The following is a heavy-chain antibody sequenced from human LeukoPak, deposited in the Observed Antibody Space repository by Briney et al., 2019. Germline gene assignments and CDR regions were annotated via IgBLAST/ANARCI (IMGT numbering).Heavy chain of an antibody. J-gene: IGHJ4*02. CDR3: ARGSNYYGSGSYSGY. CDR1: GFTFDDYA. D-gene: IGHD3-10*01. CDR2: ITWDGGST. Sequence: GGSLRLSCAASGFTFDDYAMHWVRQAPGKGLEWVTLITWDGGSTYYADSVKGRFTISRDNAKNTLYLQMNSLRAEDTAVYYCARGSNYYGSGSYSGYWGQGTLVTVSS. V-gene: IGHV3-43D*03.